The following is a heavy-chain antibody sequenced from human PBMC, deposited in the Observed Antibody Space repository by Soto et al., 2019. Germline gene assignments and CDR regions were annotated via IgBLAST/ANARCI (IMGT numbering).Heavy chain of an antibody. CDR1: GGSLSSYY. V-gene: IGHV4-59*08. D-gene: IGHD3-3*01. CDR3: ARLGRHYDFWSGYVWFDP. Sequence: LETLSLTCTVSGGSLSSYYWSWIRQPPGKGLEWIGYIYYGGSTNYNPSLKSRVTISVDTSKNQFSLKLSSVTAADTAVYYCARLGRHYDFWSGYVWFDPWGQGTLVTVSS. J-gene: IGHJ5*02. CDR2: IYYGGST.